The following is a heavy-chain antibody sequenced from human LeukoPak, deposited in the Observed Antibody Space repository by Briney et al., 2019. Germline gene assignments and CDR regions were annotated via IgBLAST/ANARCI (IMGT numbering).Heavy chain of an antibody. D-gene: IGHD2-2*01. CDR1: GGSISSSSYY. CDR2: IYYSGST. J-gene: IGHJ5*02. V-gene: IGHV4-39*07. Sequence: SETLSLTCTVSGGSISSSSYYWGWIRQPPGKGLEWIGNIYYSGSTNYNPSLKSRVTVSVHTSKNQFSLTLRSVTAADTAVYFCARHIVVVPETWFDPWGQGTLVTASS. CDR3: ARHIVVVPETWFDP.